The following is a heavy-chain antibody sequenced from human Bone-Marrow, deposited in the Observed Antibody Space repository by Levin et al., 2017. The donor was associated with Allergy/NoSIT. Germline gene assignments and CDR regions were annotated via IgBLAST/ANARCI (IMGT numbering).Heavy chain of an antibody. CDR1: GDSISRSGYY. D-gene: IGHD3-3*01. CDR3: ARNFPRFLEWPHVMDV. Sequence: SETLSLTCTVSGDSISRSGYYWSWIRQHPGKGLEWIGYIYDTGRTYYNPSLKSRGSFSVDTSKNQFSLNLNSVTAADTAVYYCARNFPRFLEWPHVMDVWGQGTTITVSS. V-gene: IGHV4-31*03. J-gene: IGHJ6*02. CDR2: IYDTGRT.